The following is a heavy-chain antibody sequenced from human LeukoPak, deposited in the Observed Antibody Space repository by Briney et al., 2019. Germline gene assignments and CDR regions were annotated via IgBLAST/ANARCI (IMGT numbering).Heavy chain of an antibody. CDR1: GYTFTSYG. CDR3: ARDPGVWAVAGPNDAFDI. D-gene: IGHD6-13*01. CDR2: ISAYNGNT. Sequence: GASVKVSCKASGYTFTSYGISWVRQAPGQGLEWMGWISAYNGNTNYAQKLQGRVTMTTDTSTSTAYMELRSLRSDDTAVYYCARDPGVWAVAGPNDAFDIWAQGTMVTVSS. J-gene: IGHJ3*02. V-gene: IGHV1-18*01.